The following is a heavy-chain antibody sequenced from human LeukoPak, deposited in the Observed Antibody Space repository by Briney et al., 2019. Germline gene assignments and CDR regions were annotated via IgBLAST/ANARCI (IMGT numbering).Heavy chain of an antibody. Sequence: SETLSLTCAVSGGSISSSNWWSWIRQPPGKWLEWIGEIYHSGSTNYNPSLKSRLTISVDKSKNQFSLKLSSVTAADTAVYYCARDNSRFLEWLPANPAMDVWGKGTTVTVSS. CDR2: IYHSGST. J-gene: IGHJ6*03. D-gene: IGHD3-3*01. CDR3: ARDNSRFLEWLPANPAMDV. CDR1: GGSISSSNW. V-gene: IGHV4-4*02.